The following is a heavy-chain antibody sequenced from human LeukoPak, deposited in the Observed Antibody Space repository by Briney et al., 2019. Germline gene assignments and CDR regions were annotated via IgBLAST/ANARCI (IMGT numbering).Heavy chain of an antibody. J-gene: IGHJ4*02. CDR1: GFTFSSYW. D-gene: IGHD3-22*01. CDR3: ARDSSGYYGY. CDR2: IKQDGSEK. Sequence: ETGGSLRFSCAASGFTFSSYWRSWVRQAPGKGLEWVANIKQDGSEKYYVDSVKGRFTISRDNAKNSLYLQMNSLRAEDTAVYYCARDSSGYYGYWGQGTLVTVSS. V-gene: IGHV3-7*01.